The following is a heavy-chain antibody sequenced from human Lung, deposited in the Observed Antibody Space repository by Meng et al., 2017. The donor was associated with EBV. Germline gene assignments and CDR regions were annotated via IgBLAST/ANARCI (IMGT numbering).Heavy chain of an antibody. D-gene: IGHD2-15*01. CDR2: ISPYIGNT. CDR1: GYTFNNYG. Sequence: VQLGQVGAKVKKPGASVKVSCRASGYTFNNYGLNWVRQAPGQGLEWMGWISPYIGNTNYAQRFQGRLTLTTDTSTDTAYMELRSLSPDDTAIYYCARDRGQDTVVVVADRGFDPWGQGTLVTVSS. J-gene: IGHJ5*02. CDR3: ARDRGQDTVVVVADRGFDP. V-gene: IGHV1-18*01.